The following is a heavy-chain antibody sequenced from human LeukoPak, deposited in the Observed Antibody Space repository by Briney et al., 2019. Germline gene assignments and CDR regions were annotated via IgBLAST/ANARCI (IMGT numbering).Heavy chain of an antibody. CDR2: IIPFFGTP. V-gene: IGHV1-69*13. CDR3: ARPKTYYYEDTDLKVWVRGPLDY. CDR1: GGTFSSYA. D-gene: IGHD3-22*01. J-gene: IGHJ4*02. Sequence: VASVKVSCKASGGTFSSYALSWVRQAPGQGLEWMGGIIPFFGTPNYAQRFQDRVTISADESTSTFYMELRSLRSEDTAVYYCARPKTYYYEDTDLKVWVRGPLDYWGQGTLVTVSS.